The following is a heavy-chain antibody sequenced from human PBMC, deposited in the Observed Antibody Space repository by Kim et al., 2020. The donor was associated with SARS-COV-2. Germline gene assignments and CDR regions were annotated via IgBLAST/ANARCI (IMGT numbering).Heavy chain of an antibody. Sequence: GGSLRLSCAASGFTFSNYGMHWVRQAPGKGLEWVAFISYDGSHKYYGDSVKGRFTISRDNSKNTLALQMNSLRSEDTAVYYCASGRVGRVDIIATEFD. V-gene: IGHV3-30*03. D-gene: IGHD5-12*01. CDR2: ISYDGSHK. CDR3: ASGRVGRVDIIATEFD. J-gene: IGHJ4*01. CDR1: GFTFSNYG.